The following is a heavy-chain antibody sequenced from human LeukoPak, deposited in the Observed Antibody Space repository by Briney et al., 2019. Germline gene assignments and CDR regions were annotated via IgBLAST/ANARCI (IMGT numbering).Heavy chain of an antibody. CDR2: ISAYNGNT. CDR1: EYTFSIYN. J-gene: IGHJ6*03. Sequence: ASVKVSCKASEYTFSIYNMHWVRQAPGQGFEWMGWISAYNGNTNYAQKLQGRVTMTTDTSTSTAYMELRSLRSDDTAVYYCARVEGYCSSTSCYRHYYYYYMDVWGKGTTVTVSS. V-gene: IGHV1-18*04. D-gene: IGHD2-2*02. CDR3: ARVEGYCSSTSCYRHYYYYYMDV.